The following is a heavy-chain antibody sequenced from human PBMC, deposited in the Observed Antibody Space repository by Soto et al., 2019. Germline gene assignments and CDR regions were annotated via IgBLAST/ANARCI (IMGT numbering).Heavy chain of an antibody. V-gene: IGHV5-51*01. Sequence: GESLKISCNGSGYSFTSYWIGWVRQMPGKGLEWMGIVYPGDSDTRYSPSFQGQVTISADKSISTAYLQWSSLEASDTAIYFCASAEDDSGYFRYWGQGTLVTVSS. CDR3: ASAEDDSGYFRY. D-gene: IGHD5-12*01. J-gene: IGHJ4*02. CDR1: GYSFTSYW. CDR2: VYPGDSDT.